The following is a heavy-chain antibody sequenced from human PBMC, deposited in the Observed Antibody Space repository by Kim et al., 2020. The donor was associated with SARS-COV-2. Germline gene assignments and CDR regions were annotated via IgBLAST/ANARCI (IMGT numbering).Heavy chain of an antibody. CDR3: ARGPATGDFDY. D-gene: IGHD7-27*01. V-gene: IGHV1-2*02. CDR2: GT. J-gene: IGHJ4*02. Sequence: GTASAQSCQGRVTMTRDTSLSTVYMELGSLRSYDTAVYYCARGPATGDFDYWGQGTLVTVSS.